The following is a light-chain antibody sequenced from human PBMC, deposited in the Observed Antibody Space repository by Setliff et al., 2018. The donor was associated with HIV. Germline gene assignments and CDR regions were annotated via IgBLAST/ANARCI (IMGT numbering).Light chain of an antibody. J-gene: IGLJ1*01. CDR2: RNN. CDR1: SSNIGSNI. V-gene: IGLV1-44*01. CDR3: ATWGDSLNGNV. Sequence: QSALTQPPSASGTPGQRVTISCSGSSSNIGSNIVNWYQHLPGTAPKLLIYRNNQRPSGVPDRFSGSKSGTSASLAISGLQSEDEADYYCATWGDSLNGNVFGSGTKVTVL.